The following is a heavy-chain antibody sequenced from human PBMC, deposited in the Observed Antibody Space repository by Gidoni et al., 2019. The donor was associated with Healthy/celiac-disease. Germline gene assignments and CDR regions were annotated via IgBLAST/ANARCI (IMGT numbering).Heavy chain of an antibody. Sequence: QAQLVQSGAEVKKPGSSVKVSCKASGGTFSSYAISWVRQAPGQGLEWMGGIIPIFGTANYAQKFQGRVTITADESTSTAYMELSSLSSEDTAVYYCARGIGYCSGGSCYLYYYGMDVWGQGTTVTVSS. CDR1: GGTFSSYA. CDR3: ARGIGYCSGGSCYLYYYGMDV. D-gene: IGHD2-15*01. CDR2: IIPIFGTA. V-gene: IGHV1-69*01. J-gene: IGHJ6*02.